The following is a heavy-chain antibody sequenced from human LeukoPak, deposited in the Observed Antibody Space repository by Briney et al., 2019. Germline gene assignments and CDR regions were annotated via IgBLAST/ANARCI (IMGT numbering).Heavy chain of an antibody. J-gene: IGHJ4*02. CDR1: GYTFTSYD. CDR3: ARRYSSGWYGYTVDY. Sequence: ASVKVSCKASGYTFTSYDINWVRQATGQGLEWMGWMNPNSGNTGYAQKLQGRVTMTTDTSTSTAYMELRSLRSDDTAVYYCARRYSSGWYGYTVDYWGQGTLVTVSS. V-gene: IGHV1-8*01. D-gene: IGHD6-19*01. CDR2: MNPNSGNT.